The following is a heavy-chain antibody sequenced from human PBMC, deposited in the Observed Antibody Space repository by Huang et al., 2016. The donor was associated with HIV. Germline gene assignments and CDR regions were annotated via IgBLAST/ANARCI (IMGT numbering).Heavy chain of an antibody. V-gene: IGHV4-34*02. D-gene: IGHD3-10*01. CDR3: ARGFNYYASDNLGVYYFDS. CDR1: GGAFRGSS. J-gene: IGHJ4*02. Sequence: QVQLKQWGAGLLKPSETLSLTCAVYGGAFRGSSWTWIRQFPEKGLEWIGDINQNGKITYNPSLSARVTMSTDTSKNHFSLHLTSVTAADTALYYCARGFNYYASDNLGVYYFDSWGLGTLVTVSP. CDR2: INQNGKI.